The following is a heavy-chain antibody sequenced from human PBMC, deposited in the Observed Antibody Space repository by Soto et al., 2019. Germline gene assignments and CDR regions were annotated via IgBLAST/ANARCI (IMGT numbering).Heavy chain of an antibody. Sequence: GSLRLSCAFSGFTFGSYWVNWGRLIPGKGLEWVAYIKPDGSATYYVDSVKGRFTISRDNAKNSLYRQMNSLRVEVTSVYYCARAGYCGPGCYYYFDYWGQGTPVTVSS. CDR1: GFTFGSYW. CDR3: ARAGYCGPGCYYYFDY. V-gene: IGHV3-7*01. CDR2: IKPDGSAT. D-gene: IGHD2-21*02. J-gene: IGHJ4*02.